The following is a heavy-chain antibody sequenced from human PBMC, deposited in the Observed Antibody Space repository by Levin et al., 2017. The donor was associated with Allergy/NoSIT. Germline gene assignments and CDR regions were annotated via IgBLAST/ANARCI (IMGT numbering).Heavy chain of an antibody. V-gene: IGHV4-30-4*01. J-gene: IGHJ5*02. CDR2: IYYSGST. CDR3: AREGDSSSFPYNWFDP. CDR1: GGSISSGDYY. Sequence: SQTLSLTCTVSGGSISSGDYYWSWIRQPPGKGLEWIGYIYYSGSTYYNPSLKSRVTISVDTSKNQFSLKLSSVTAADTAVYYCAREGDSSSFPYNWFDPWGQGTLVTVSS. D-gene: IGHD6-13*01.